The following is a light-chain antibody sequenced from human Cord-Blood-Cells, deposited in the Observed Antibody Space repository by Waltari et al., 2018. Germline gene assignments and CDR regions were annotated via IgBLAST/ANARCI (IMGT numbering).Light chain of an antibody. CDR1: QRVSSN. Sequence: DIVMTQPPATLSVSAGDRATLSCRASQRVSSNLAWYQQKPGQAPRLLIYGASTRATGIPARFSGSGSGTECTLTISSLQSEDFAVYYCQQYNNWPPLTFGGGTKVEIK. CDR2: GAS. V-gene: IGKV3-15*01. J-gene: IGKJ4*01. CDR3: QQYNNWPPLT.